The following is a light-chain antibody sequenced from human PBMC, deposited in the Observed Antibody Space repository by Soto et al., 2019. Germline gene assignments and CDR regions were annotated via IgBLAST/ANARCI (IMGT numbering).Light chain of an antibody. CDR1: SGHSSYA. V-gene: IGLV4-69*01. J-gene: IGLJ2*01. CDR3: PTGGTGIQV. Sequence: QPVLTQSPSASASLGASVKLTCTLSSGHSSYAIAWHQQQPEKGPRYLMKLNSDGSHSKGDGIPDRFSGSSSGAERYLTIPSLQSEEEADYYCPTGGTGIQVFGGGTKLTVL. CDR2: LNSDGSH.